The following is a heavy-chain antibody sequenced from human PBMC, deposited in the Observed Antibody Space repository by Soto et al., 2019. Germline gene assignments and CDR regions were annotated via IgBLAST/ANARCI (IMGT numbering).Heavy chain of an antibody. Sequence: GASVKVSCKASGYTFISYGISWVRQAPGQGLEWMGWISAYNGNTNYAQKLQGRVTMTTDTSTSTAYMELRSLRSDDTAVYYCARDTDIVVANPENYFDYWGQGTLVTVSS. CDR3: ARDTDIVVANPENYFDY. D-gene: IGHD2-15*01. J-gene: IGHJ4*02. CDR1: GYTFISYG. V-gene: IGHV1-18*01. CDR2: ISAYNGNT.